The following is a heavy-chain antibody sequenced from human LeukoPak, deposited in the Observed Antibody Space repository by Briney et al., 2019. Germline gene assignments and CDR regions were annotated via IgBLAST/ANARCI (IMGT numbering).Heavy chain of an antibody. J-gene: IGHJ5*02. V-gene: IGHV4-4*07. CDR1: GGSISSYF. Sequence: SETLSLTCTVSGGSISSYFCSWIRQPAGKGLEWIGRIDTSGSINYNPSLKSRVTMSVDRSKNQFYLKLRSVTAADTAVYYCARVGSLSRGRNWVDPWGQGTLVIVS. CDR3: ARVGSLSRGRNWVDP. D-gene: IGHD2-15*01. CDR2: IDTSGSI.